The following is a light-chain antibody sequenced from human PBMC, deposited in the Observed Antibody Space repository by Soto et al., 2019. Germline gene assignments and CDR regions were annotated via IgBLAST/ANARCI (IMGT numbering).Light chain of an antibody. CDR3: EQFELYPFT. CDR1: QGIAVA. Sequence: AIQLTQSPPSLSASVGDRVTITCRASQGIAVALAWYQQRPGKVPKLLIYDASVLESGVPSRFSGSGSGTDFTLTISSLQPEDFATYYCEQFELYPFTFGPGTKVHIQ. V-gene: IGKV1-13*02. J-gene: IGKJ3*01. CDR2: DAS.